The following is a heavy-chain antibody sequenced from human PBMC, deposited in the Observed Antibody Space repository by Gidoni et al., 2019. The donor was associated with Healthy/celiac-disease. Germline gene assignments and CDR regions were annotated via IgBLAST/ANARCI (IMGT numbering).Heavy chain of an antibody. Sequence: VVQPGRSLRLSCAASGFTFSSYAMHWVRQAPGKGMEWVAAISYDGSNKYYADSVTGRFTISRDNSKNTLYLQMNSLRAEDTAVYYCARDVRSGGRRTRGGFDYWGQGTLVTVSS. V-gene: IGHV3-30-3*01. J-gene: IGHJ4*02. CDR1: GFTFSSYA. D-gene: IGHD5-12*01. CDR3: ARDVRSGGRRTRGGFDY. CDR2: ISYDGSNK.